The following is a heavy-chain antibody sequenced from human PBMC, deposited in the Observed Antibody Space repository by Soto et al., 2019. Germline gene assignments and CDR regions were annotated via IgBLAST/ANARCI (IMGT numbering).Heavy chain of an antibody. CDR2: RCDDGST. D-gene: IGHD3-22*01. Sequence: PSETLSLTCTVSGDSIRNVNYYWGWIRQPPGKGLEWIVSRCDDGSTFYNPSLKGRVTVSVDTSKNQFSLKLSSVTAADTAVYYCARHGYYDNGWFGPWGQGTLVTVSS. CDR3: ARHGYYDNGWFGP. J-gene: IGHJ5*02. CDR1: GDSIRNVNYY. V-gene: IGHV4-39*01.